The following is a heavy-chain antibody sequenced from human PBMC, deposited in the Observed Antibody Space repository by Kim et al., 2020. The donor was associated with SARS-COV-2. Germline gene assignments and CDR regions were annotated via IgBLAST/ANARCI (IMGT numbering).Heavy chain of an antibody. CDR1: GYTFTSYG. Sequence: ASVKVSCKASGYTFTSYGISWVRQAPGQGLEWMGWISAYNGNTNYAQKLQGRVTMTTDTSTSTAYMELRSLRSDDTAVYYCARDRLSGASWAYYYYYYYMDVWGKGTTVTVSS. J-gene: IGHJ6*03. V-gene: IGHV1-18*01. CDR2: ISAYNGNT. D-gene: IGHD1-26*01. CDR3: ARDRLSGASWAYYYYYYYMDV.